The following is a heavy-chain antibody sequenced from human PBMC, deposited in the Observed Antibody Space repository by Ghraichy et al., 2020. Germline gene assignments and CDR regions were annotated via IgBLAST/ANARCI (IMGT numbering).Heavy chain of an antibody. CDR1: GGSISSGGYY. J-gene: IGHJ5*02. CDR2: IYYSGTT. Sequence: SQTRSLTCTVSGGSISSGGYYWSWIRQHPGKGLEWIGYIYYSGTTYYNPSLKSRVTISVDTSKNQFSLKLSSVTAADTAVYYCARSLEYCSSTSCRGNNWFDPWGQGTLVTVSS. CDR3: ARSLEYCSSTSCRGNNWFDP. V-gene: IGHV4-31*03. D-gene: IGHD2-2*01.